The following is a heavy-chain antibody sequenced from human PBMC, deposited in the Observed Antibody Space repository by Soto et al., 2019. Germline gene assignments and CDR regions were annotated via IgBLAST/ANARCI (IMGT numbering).Heavy chain of an antibody. CDR3: GMGYAFDN. CDR1: GFTFSSDG. J-gene: IGHJ3*02. CDR2: IWYDGSSR. D-gene: IGHD3-16*01. Sequence: VGTLRLSGAASGFTFSSDGMHWGSLAPGKGLGWVAVIWYDGSSRDYAGSFKGRFTISRYNSKNTLYLQMNSQRGEDTAVYYCGMGYAFDNWGQGTMVTVSS. V-gene: IGHV3-33*01.